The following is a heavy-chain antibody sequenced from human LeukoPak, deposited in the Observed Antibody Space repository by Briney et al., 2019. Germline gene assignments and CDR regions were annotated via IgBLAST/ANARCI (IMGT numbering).Heavy chain of an antibody. J-gene: IGHJ4*02. CDR1: GYTFTGYY. CDR2: INPNSGGT. Sequence: ASVKVSCKASGYTFTGYYMHWVRQAPGQGLEWMGWINPNSGGTNYAQKFQSRVTMTRDTSISTAYMELSRLRSDDTAVYYCARDSPSEYYYGSESYGTYFDYWGQGTLVTVSS. CDR3: ARDSPSEYYYGSESYGTYFDY. V-gene: IGHV1-2*02. D-gene: IGHD3-10*01.